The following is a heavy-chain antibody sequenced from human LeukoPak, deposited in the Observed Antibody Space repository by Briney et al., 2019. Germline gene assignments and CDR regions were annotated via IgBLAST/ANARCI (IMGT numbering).Heavy chain of an antibody. Sequence: GGSLRLSCAASGFTFDDYAMHWVRQAPGKGLEWVSLISGDGGSTYCADSVKGRFTISRDNSKNSLYLQMNSLRTEDTALYYCAKEGYSYGQFDYWGQGTLVTVSS. V-gene: IGHV3-43*02. J-gene: IGHJ4*02. CDR2: ISGDGGST. CDR3: AKEGYSYGQFDY. CDR1: GFTFDDYA. D-gene: IGHD5-18*01.